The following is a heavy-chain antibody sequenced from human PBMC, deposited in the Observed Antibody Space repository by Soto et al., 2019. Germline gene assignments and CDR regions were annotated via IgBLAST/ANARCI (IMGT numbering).Heavy chain of an antibody. CDR1: GYTFTSYD. CDR3: AVVVVPAAIRGYYYGMDV. D-gene: IGHD2-2*02. V-gene: IGHV1-8*01. Sequence: ASVKVSCKASGYTFTSYDINWVRQATGQGLEWMGWMNPNSGNTGYAQKFQGRVTMTRNTSISTAYMELSGLRSEDTAVYYCAVVVVPAAIRGYYYGMDVWGQGTTVTVSS. J-gene: IGHJ6*02. CDR2: MNPNSGNT.